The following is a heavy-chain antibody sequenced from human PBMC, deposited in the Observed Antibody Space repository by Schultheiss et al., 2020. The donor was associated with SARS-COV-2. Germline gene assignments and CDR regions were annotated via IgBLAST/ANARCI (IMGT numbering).Heavy chain of an antibody. J-gene: IGHJ4*02. V-gene: IGHV4-30-2*01. D-gene: IGHD6-13*01. CDR2: IYHSGST. CDR1: GGSISSGGYS. Sequence: SETMSLTCAVSGGSISSGGYSWSWIRQPPGKGLEWIGYIYHSGSTYYNPSLKSRVTISVDTSKNQFSLKLSSVTAADTAVYYCARSPGIAAAPFDYWGQGTLVNVAS. CDR3: ARSPGIAAAPFDY.